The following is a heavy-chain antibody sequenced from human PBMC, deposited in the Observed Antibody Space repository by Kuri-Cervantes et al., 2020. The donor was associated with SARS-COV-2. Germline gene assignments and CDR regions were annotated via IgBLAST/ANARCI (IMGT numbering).Heavy chain of an antibody. J-gene: IGHJ3*02. CDR3: ARGGTVRPDAFDI. D-gene: IGHD1-1*01. Sequence: ASVKVSCKASGYTFTSYAMHWVRQAPGQRLEWMGWINAGNGNTKYSQKFQGRVTITRDTSASTAYMELSSLRSEDTAVYYCARGGTVRPDAFDIWGQGTMVTVSS. V-gene: IGHV1-3*01. CDR2: INAGNGNT. CDR1: GYTFTSYA.